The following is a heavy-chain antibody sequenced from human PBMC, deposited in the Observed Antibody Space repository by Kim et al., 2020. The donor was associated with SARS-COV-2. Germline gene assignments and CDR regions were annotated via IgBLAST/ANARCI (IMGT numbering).Heavy chain of an antibody. CDR2: IYYSGST. CDR1: SGSISYYY. J-gene: IGHJ5*01. Sequence: SETLSLTCTVSSGSISYYYWSWIRQSPGQGLEWIGYIYYSGSTKYNPSLKSRVTISVDTPKNQFSLELTSVTAADTAVYYCAKGAGGYYTGLDSWGQGTLVTVSS. V-gene: IGHV4-59*12. CDR3: AKGAGGYYTGLDS. D-gene: IGHD3-22*01.